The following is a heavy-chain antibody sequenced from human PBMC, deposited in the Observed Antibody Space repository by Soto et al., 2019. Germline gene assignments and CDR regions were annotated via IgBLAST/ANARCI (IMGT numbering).Heavy chain of an antibody. V-gene: IGHV4-34*01. D-gene: IGHD1-7*01. CDR2: INHSGST. J-gene: IGHJ6*03. CDR3: ARKKLELRSGYYYMDV. CDR1: GGSFSGYY. Sequence: QVQLQQWGAGLLKPSETLSLTCAVYGGSFSGYYWSWIRQPPGKGLEWIGEINHSGSTNYNPSLKSRVTISVDTSKNQFSLKLSSVTAADTAVYYCARKKLELRSGYYYMDVWGKGTTVTVSS.